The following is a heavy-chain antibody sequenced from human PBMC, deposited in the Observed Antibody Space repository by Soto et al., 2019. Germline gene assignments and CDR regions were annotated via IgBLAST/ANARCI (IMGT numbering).Heavy chain of an antibody. CDR1: GFTFTNHW. D-gene: IGHD5-18*01. Sequence: EVQLVESGGGLVQPGGSLRLSCAATGFTFTNHWMHWVRRAPGKGLVWVSRINGDGTSTFYADSVKGRFAISRDNAMDTVYLQLSDLRGEDTAVYFCARGIQLRYGMDVWGQGTTVTVSS. CDR2: INGDGTST. J-gene: IGHJ6*02. V-gene: IGHV3-74*01. CDR3: ARGIQLRYGMDV.